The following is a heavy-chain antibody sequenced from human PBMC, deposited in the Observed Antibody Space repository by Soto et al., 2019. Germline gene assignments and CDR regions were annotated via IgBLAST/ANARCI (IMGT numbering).Heavy chain of an antibody. D-gene: IGHD3-3*01. V-gene: IGHV3-33*01. CDR1: VFTFISYG. CDR3: ARDGGVVITSIYYGMDV. J-gene: IGHJ6*02. Sequence: GGSLRLSCASSVFTFISYGMHWVRQAPGKGLEWVAVIWYDGSNKYYADSVKGRFTISRDNSKNTLYLQMNSLRAEDTAVYYCARDGGVVITSIYYGMDVWGQGTTVTVSS. CDR2: IWYDGSNK.